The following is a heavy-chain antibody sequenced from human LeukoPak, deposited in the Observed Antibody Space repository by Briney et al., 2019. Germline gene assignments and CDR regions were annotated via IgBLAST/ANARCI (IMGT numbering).Heavy chain of an antibody. Sequence: SETLSLTCTVSGGSISRNAYYWGWIRQPPGKELEWIGSIYYSGSTYYNPSLKSRVTISVDTSKNQFSLKLSSVTAADTAVYYCARQTGSGLFILPGGQGTLVTVSS. CDR1: GGSISRNAYY. V-gene: IGHV4-39*01. CDR2: IYYSGST. CDR3: ARQTGSGLFILP. J-gene: IGHJ4*02. D-gene: IGHD3/OR15-3a*01.